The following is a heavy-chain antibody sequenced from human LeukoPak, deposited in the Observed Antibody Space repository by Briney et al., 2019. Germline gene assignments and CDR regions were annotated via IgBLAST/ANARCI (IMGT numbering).Heavy chain of an antibody. CDR3: ARDHAAGTSGDY. D-gene: IGHD6-13*01. CDR2: MNPNSGNT. Sequence: ASVKVSCKASGYTFTSYDINWVRQATGQGLEWMGWMNPNSGNTGYAQKFQGRVTMTRNTSISTAYMELRSLRSDDTAVYYCARDHAAGTSGDYWGQGTLVTVSS. CDR1: GYTFTSYD. J-gene: IGHJ4*02. V-gene: IGHV1-8*01.